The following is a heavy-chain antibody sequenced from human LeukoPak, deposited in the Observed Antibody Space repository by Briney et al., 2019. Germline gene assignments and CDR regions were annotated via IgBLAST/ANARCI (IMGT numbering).Heavy chain of an antibody. J-gene: IGHJ5*02. V-gene: IGHV3-23*01. CDR3: AKSPQWLVPSWFDP. Sequence: GGSLRLSCAASGFTLSSNAMSWVRQAPGKGLEWVSGTSGSGGATYYADSVKGRFSISRDNSKNTLYLQMNSLRAEDTAIYYCAKSPQWLVPSWFDPWGQGTLVTVPS. CDR2: TSGSGGAT. D-gene: IGHD6-19*01. CDR1: GFTLSSNA.